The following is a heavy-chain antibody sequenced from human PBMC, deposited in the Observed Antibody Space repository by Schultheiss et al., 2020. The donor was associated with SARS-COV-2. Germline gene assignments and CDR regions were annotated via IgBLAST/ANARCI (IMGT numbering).Heavy chain of an antibody. V-gene: IGHV4-4*02. Sequence: SETLSLTCAVSGGSISSSNWWSWVRQPPGKGLEWIGEIYHSGSTNYNPSLKSRVTISVDKSKNQFSLKLSSVTAADTAVYYCARSYSSGWYGAFDIWGQGTMVTVSS. CDR1: GGSISSSNW. D-gene: IGHD6-19*01. J-gene: IGHJ3*02. CDR2: IYHSGST. CDR3: ARSYSSGWYGAFDI.